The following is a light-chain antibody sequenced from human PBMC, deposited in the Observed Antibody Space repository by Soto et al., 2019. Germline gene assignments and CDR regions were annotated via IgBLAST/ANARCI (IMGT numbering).Light chain of an antibody. CDR1: SSVVGSYNL. CDR2: EGS. CDR3: CSYAGRSTYV. V-gene: IGLV2-23*01. Sequence: QSVLTQPASVSGSPGQSITISCTGTSSVVGSYNLVSWYQQHPGKAPKLIIYEGSKRPSGVSIRFSGSKSGNTASLTISGLQADDEADYYCCSYAGRSTYVFGTGTKVTVL. J-gene: IGLJ1*01.